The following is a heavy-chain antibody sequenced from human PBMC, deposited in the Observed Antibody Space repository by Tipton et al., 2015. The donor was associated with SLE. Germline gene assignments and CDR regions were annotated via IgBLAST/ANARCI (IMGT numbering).Heavy chain of an antibody. Sequence: TLSLTCTVSGGSISIGTYYWSWIRQPAGKGLEWIGRIYPSGSANYNPSLQSRVTMLVDTSKNQFSLKLSSVTAADTAVYYCARTEQGTGSYYRLVFEIWGQGTLVTVSS. CDR2: IYPSGSA. CDR3: ARTEQGTGSYYRLVFEI. J-gene: IGHJ4*02. D-gene: IGHD3-10*01. V-gene: IGHV4-61*02. CDR1: GGSISIGTYY.